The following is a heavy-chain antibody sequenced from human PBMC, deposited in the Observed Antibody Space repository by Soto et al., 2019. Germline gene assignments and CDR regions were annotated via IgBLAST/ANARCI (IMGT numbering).Heavy chain of an antibody. D-gene: IGHD3-22*01. V-gene: IGHV4-31*03. CDR1: GASISSGGYY. Sequence: LSLTCTVSGASISSGGYYWTWIRQHPGEGLEWIGHIYYGGSAYYNPSPTSRLTISVDTSNNQFSLKLSSVTAADTATYYCAVARDISGYNWFDPWGQGTLVTVSS. CDR2: IYYGGSA. CDR3: AVARDISGYNWFDP. J-gene: IGHJ5*02.